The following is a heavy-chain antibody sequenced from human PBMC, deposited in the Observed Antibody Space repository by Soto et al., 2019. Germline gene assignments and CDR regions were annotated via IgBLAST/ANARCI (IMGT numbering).Heavy chain of an antibody. D-gene: IGHD6-6*01. CDR2: ISYDGSNK. J-gene: IGHJ5*02. CDR3: ARSVAARRGLRWFDP. V-gene: IGHV3-30*03. Sequence: QVQLVESGGGVVQPGRSLRLSCVASGFTFSTYGMHWVRQAPGKGLEWVAVISYDGSNKYYADSVKGRFIISRDNSKNTLFLQMNSLRAEDTALYYCARSVAARRGLRWFDPWGQGTLVIVSS. CDR1: GFTFSTYG.